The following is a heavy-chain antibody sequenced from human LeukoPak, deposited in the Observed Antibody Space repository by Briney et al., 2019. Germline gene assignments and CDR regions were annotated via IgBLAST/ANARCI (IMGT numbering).Heavy chain of an antibody. Sequence: ASVTVSCTASGYTFTSYDINWVRQATGQGLEWMGWMNPNSGNTGYAQKFQGRVTMTRNTSISTAYMELSSLRSEDTAVYYCARITFGGVIVPFDYWGQGTLVTVSS. CDR1: GYTFTSYD. D-gene: IGHD3-16*02. CDR2: MNPNSGNT. V-gene: IGHV1-8*01. J-gene: IGHJ4*02. CDR3: ARITFGGVIVPFDY.